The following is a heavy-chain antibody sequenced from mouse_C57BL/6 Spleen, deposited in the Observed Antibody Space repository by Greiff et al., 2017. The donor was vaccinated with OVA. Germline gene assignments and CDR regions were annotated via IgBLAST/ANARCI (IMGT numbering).Heavy chain of an antibody. CDR1: GYTFTSYW. D-gene: IGHD2-2*01. J-gene: IGHJ2*01. Sequence: VQLQQSGAELVKPGASVKMSCKASGYTFTSYWITWVKQRPGQGLEWIGDIYPGSGSTNYNEKFKSKATLTVDTSSSTAYMQLSSLTSEDSAVYYCARRGEWLRGSDYWGQGTTLTVSS. CDR2: IYPGSGST. V-gene: IGHV1-55*01. CDR3: ARRGEWLRGSDY.